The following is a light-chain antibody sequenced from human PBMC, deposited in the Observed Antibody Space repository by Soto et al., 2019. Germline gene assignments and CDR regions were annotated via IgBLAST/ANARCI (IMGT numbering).Light chain of an antibody. J-gene: IGKJ3*01. CDR2: SAS. V-gene: IGKV1-9*01. Sequence: DVQLTQSPSFLSASEGDRVTITCRASQAIHVCLAWYQHKPGKAPRLLIESASALQSGVPSRFSGTRSGTEFTLTISSLQPEDVATYYCQKFNNYPLSFGPGTKGEIK. CDR1: QAIHVC. CDR3: QKFNNYPLS.